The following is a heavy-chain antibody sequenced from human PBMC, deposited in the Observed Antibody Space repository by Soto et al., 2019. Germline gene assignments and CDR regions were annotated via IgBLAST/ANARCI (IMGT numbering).Heavy chain of an antibody. J-gene: IGHJ4*02. Sequence: SETLSLTCAVSGGSISSSNWWSWVRQPPGKGLEWIGEIYHSGSTNYNPSLKSRVTISVDKSKNQFSLKLSSVTAADTAVYYCARARYSSGYYYFDYWGQGTLVTVSS. CDR2: IYHSGST. V-gene: IGHV4-4*02. D-gene: IGHD6-19*01. CDR1: GGSISSSNW. CDR3: ARARYSSGYYYFDY.